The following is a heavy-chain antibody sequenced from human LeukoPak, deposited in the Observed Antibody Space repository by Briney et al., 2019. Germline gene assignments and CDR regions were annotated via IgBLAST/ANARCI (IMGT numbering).Heavy chain of an antibody. CDR2: INSGGTVT. D-gene: IGHD6-19*01. Sequence: HTGGSLRLSCAASGFTFSDFWMHWVRQAPGKGLVWVSRINSGGTVTNYADSVKGRLTISRDNAKNTLYLQMNSLRAEDTAVYYCARESDRIGFDFGYWGQGTLVTVSS. J-gene: IGHJ4*02. CDR1: GFTFSDFW. CDR3: ARESDRIGFDFGY. V-gene: IGHV3-74*01.